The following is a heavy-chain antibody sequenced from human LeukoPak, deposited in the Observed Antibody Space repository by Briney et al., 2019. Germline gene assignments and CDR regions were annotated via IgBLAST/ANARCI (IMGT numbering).Heavy chain of an antibody. Sequence: SETLSLTCAVSGGSISTYCWSWIRQPPGKGLEWIGYIFYSGSTNYNPSLKSRVTISVDTSKNQFSLKLSSVTAADTAVYYCARNTMVRGVIRGLIDYWGQGTLVTVSS. J-gene: IGHJ4*02. CDR3: ARNTMVRGVIRGLIDY. D-gene: IGHD3-10*01. CDR1: GGSISTYC. V-gene: IGHV4-59*12. CDR2: IFYSGST.